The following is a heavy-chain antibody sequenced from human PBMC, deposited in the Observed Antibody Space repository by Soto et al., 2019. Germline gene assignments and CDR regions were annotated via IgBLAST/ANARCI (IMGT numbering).Heavy chain of an antibody. Sequence: ASVKVSCKASGYTFTGYYMHWVRQAPGQGLEWMGWINPNSGGTNYAQKFQGRVTMTRDTSISTAYMELSRLRSDDTAVYYCARARYFDHPNDYYYYYGMDVWGQGTTVTVSS. V-gene: IGHV1-2*02. J-gene: IGHJ6*02. CDR2: INPNSGGT. CDR3: ARARYFDHPNDYYYYYGMDV. D-gene: IGHD3-9*01. CDR1: GYTFTGYY.